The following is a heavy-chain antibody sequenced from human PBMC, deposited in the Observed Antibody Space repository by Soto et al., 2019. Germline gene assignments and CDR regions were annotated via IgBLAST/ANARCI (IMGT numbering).Heavy chain of an antibody. D-gene: IGHD2-2*01. CDR3: AKDRGGDCPDNSCYFGADY. V-gene: IGHV3-30*18. Sequence: GGSLRLSCVGSGFTFSSYGMHWVRQAPGKGLECVAVISDTGSSHYYAASVEGRFTISRENSKNTLSLHMDRLRVEDTAVYYCAKDRGGDCPDNSCYFGADYWGQRTPVTVPS. CDR1: GFTFSSYG. J-gene: IGHJ4*02. CDR2: ISDTGSSH.